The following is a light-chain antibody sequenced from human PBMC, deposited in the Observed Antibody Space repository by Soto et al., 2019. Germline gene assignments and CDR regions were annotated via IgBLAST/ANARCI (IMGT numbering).Light chain of an antibody. CDR3: QQYGSSPFT. CDR1: QSVSSSY. J-gene: IGKJ3*01. V-gene: IGKV3-20*01. CDR2: GAS. Sequence: EIVLTQSPGTLSLSPGERATLSCRASQSVSSSYLAWYQQKPGQAPRLLIYGASSRATGIPDRFSGSGSGTDVTLTISRLEPEDFAVYYCQQYGSSPFTVGPGTKVDIK.